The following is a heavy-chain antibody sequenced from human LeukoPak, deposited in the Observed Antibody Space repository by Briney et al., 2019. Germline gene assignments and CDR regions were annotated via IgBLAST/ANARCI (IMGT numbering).Heavy chain of an antibody. J-gene: IGHJ4*02. CDR3: ARTGSSWYEYYFDY. D-gene: IGHD6-13*01. Sequence: PSETLSLTCTVSGGSISSGGYYWSWIRQPPGKGLEWIGYIYHSGSTYYNPSLKSRVTISVDRSKNQFSLKLSSVTAADTAVYYCARTGSSWYEYYFDYWGQGTLVTVSS. V-gene: IGHV4-30-2*01. CDR1: GGSISSGGYY. CDR2: IYHSGST.